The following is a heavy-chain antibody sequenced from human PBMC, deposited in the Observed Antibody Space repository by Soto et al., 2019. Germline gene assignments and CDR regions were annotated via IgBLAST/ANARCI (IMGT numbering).Heavy chain of an antibody. V-gene: IGHV4-39*01. D-gene: IGHD4-17*01. J-gene: IGHJ4*02. CDR3: ASLYGDYVPY. CDR2: INYSGST. CDR1: GDSISSSSHY. Sequence: QLQLQESGPGLVKPSETLSLTCSVSGDSISSSSHYWGWIRQPPGKGLEWIGTINYSGSTYYNPSLHGRVTISVDTSKNQFSLQVSSVTAADTAVYYCASLYGDYVPYWGQGILVSVSS.